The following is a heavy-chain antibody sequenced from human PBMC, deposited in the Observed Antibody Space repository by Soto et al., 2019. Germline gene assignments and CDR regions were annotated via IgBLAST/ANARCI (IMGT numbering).Heavy chain of an antibody. Sequence: GGSLRLSCAASGFTFSSYSMNWVRQAPGKGLEWVSSISSSSSYIYYADSVKGRFTISRDNAKNSLYLQMNSLRAEDAAVYYCARVPYTAMSYYFDYWGQGTLVTVSS. V-gene: IGHV3-21*01. CDR3: ARVPYTAMSYYFDY. CDR1: GFTFSSYS. D-gene: IGHD5-18*01. CDR2: ISSSSSYI. J-gene: IGHJ4*02.